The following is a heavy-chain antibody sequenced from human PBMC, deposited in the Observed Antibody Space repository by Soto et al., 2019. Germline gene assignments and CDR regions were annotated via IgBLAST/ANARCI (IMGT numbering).Heavy chain of an antibody. J-gene: IGHJ3*02. CDR3: AKRLVVLTTIGVAAFDI. CDR2: INGGGGDT. CDR1: GFTFKNYA. Sequence: EVQLLESGGGLVQPGGSLRLSCAGSGFTFKNYAMTWVRQAPGKGLEWVSHINGGGGDTNYADSVKGRFSISRDNSKNILYLQMNDLRAEDTAVYYCAKRLVVLTTIGVAAFDIWGQGTMVTVSS. D-gene: IGHD2-8*02. V-gene: IGHV3-23*01.